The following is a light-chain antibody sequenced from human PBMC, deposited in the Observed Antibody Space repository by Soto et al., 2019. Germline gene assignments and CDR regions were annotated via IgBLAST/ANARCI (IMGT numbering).Light chain of an antibody. CDR1: QSVSSSY. V-gene: IGKV3-20*01. CDR3: QQYGSSRWT. J-gene: IGKJ1*01. CDR2: GAS. Sequence: EIVLTQSPGTLSLSPGERATLSCRASQSVSSSYLAWYQQKPGQAPRLLIYGASSRATGIPDRFSGSGSGTEFTLTISRLEPEDFAVYSCQQYGSSRWTFGQGTKVEIK.